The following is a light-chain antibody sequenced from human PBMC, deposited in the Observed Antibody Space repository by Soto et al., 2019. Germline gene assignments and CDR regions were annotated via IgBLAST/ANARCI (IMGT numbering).Light chain of an antibody. V-gene: IGLV2-14*03. CDR1: DNDVGNYNF. J-gene: IGLJ2*01. CDR3: SSYSSSSTLV. Sequence: QSALTQPASVSGSPGQSITISCTGSDNDVGNYNFVSWYQQPPGKAPKLIMYAVTSRPSGISDRFSGSKSGNTASLTISGLRIEDEADYCSSYSSSSTLVFGGGTKLTVL. CDR2: AVT.